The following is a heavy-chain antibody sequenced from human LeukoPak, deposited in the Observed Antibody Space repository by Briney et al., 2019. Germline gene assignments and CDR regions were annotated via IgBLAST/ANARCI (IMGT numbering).Heavy chain of an antibody. CDR1: GFTFSSYS. V-gene: IGHV3-21*01. Sequence: GGSLRLSCAASGFTFSSYSMNWVRQAPGKGLEWVSSISSSSSYIYYADSVKGRITVSRDNPKNTLYLQMSSLRVDDTAVYYCARGAAAGTYGLDVWGQGTTVTVSS. CDR3: ARGAAAGTYGLDV. D-gene: IGHD6-13*01. J-gene: IGHJ6*02. CDR2: ISSSSSYI.